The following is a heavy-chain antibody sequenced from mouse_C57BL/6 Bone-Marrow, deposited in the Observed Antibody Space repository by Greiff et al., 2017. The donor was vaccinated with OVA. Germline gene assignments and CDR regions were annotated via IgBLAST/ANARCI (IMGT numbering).Heavy chain of an antibody. CDR1: GFTFSDYG. V-gene: IGHV5-17*01. D-gene: IGHD2-3*01. Sequence: VQLQQSGGGLVKPGGSLKLSCAASGFTFSDYGMHWVRQAPEKGLEWVAYISSGSSTIYYADTVKGRFTISRDNAKNTLFLQMTSLRSEDTAMYYCAKSSFDGYYAMDYWGQGTSVTVSS. CDR3: AKSSFDGYYAMDY. J-gene: IGHJ4*01. CDR2: ISSGSSTI.